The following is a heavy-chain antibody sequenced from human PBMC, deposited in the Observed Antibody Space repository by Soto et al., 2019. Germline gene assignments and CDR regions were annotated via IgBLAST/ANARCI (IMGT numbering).Heavy chain of an antibody. J-gene: IGHJ4*02. CDR1: GFSFSTYD. D-gene: IGHD3-10*01. CDR2: ISGGSSRI. CDR3: AKPPRFGELLAFDY. Sequence: GGSLRLSCAASGFSFSTYDMNWVRQAPGKGLEWVSYISGGSSRIFYADSVKGRFTISRDNAKNSLYLQMNSLRAEDTAVYYCAKPPRFGELLAFDYWGQGTLVTVSS. V-gene: IGHV3-48*01.